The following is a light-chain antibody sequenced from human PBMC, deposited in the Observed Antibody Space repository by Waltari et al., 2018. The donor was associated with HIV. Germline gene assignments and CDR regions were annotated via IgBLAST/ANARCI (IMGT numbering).Light chain of an antibody. Sequence: VVMTQSPATLTVSPGDRVILSCRASQSVSSNIAWYQHKPGQAPRLLMDAVSTRATDVPARFSGSGSGTEFTLTISSLQSEDFAVYYCQQYNNWPLSFGGGTKVEIK. CDR1: QSVSSN. CDR3: QQYNNWPLS. CDR2: AVS. V-gene: IGKV3-15*01. J-gene: IGKJ4*01.